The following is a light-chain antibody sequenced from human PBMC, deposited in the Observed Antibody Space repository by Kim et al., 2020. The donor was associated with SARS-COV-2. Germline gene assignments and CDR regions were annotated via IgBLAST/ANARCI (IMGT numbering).Light chain of an antibody. Sequence: EILLTQSPATLSLSPGERATLSCRASQSVSSYLAWYQQKPGQAPRLLIYDASNRATGIPARFSGSGSGTDFTLTISSLEPEDFAAYYCQQRSNWWTFGQGTKVDIK. CDR2: DAS. CDR1: QSVSSY. CDR3: QQRSNWWT. V-gene: IGKV3-11*01. J-gene: IGKJ1*01.